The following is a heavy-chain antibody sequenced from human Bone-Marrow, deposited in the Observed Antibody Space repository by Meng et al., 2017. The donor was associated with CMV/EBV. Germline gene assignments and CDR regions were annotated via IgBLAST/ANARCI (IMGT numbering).Heavy chain of an antibody. CDR3: AKDTIPLGAVAPTLGY. D-gene: IGHD6-19*01. CDR1: GFTFSSYA. Sequence: GESLKISCAASGFTFSSYAMSWVRQAPGKGLEWVSVIYSGGSSTYYADSVKGRFTISRDNSKNTLYLQMNSLRAEDTAVYYCAKDTIPLGAVAPTLGYWGQGTLVTVSS. V-gene: IGHV3-23*03. CDR2: IYSGGSST. J-gene: IGHJ4*02.